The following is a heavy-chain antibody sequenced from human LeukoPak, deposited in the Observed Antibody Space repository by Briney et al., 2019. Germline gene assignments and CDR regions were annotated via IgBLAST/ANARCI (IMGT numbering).Heavy chain of an antibody. J-gene: IGHJ4*02. Sequence: GGSLRLSCAASGFTFSSYGMHWVRQAPGKGLEWVAVIWYDGSNKYYADSVKGRFTISRDNSKNTLYLQMNSLRAEDTAVYYCARGVIAAAGVFDYWGQGTLVTVSS. CDR2: IWYDGSNK. CDR1: GFTFSSYG. V-gene: IGHV3-33*01. D-gene: IGHD6-13*01. CDR3: ARGVIAAAGVFDY.